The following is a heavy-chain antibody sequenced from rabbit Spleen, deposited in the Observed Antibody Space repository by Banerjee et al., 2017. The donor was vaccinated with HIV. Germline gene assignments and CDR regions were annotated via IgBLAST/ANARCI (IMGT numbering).Heavy chain of an antibody. CDR3: ARDLAAWNSGSYAFNL. CDR1: GFSFSSSYW. J-gene: IGHJ4*01. V-gene: IGHV1S40*01. D-gene: IGHD1-1*01. CDR2: IYNGDGST. Sequence: QSLEESGGDLVKPGASLTLTCTASGFSFSSSYWVCWVRQAPGKGPECIACIYNGDGSTYYATWVNGRFTVSKTSSTTVTLQMTSLTGADTATYFCARDLAAWNSGSYAFNLWGPGTLVTVS.